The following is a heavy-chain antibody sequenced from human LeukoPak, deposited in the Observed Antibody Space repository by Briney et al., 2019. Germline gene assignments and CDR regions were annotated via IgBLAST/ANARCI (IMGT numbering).Heavy chain of an antibody. V-gene: IGHV4-38-2*02. D-gene: IGHD2-8*01. CDR1: GYSISSGYY. CDR2: IYYSGST. Sequence: PSETLSLTCSVSGYSISSGYYWGWIRQPPGKGLEWIGSIYYSGSTYYNPSLKSRVTISVDTSKNQFSLKLSSVTAADTAVYYCARSVWDAFDIWGQGTMVTVSS. J-gene: IGHJ3*02. CDR3: ARSVWDAFDI.